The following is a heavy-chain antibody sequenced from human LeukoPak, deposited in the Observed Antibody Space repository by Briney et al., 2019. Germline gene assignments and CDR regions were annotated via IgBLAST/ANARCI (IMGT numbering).Heavy chain of an antibody. Sequence: SETLSLTCAVYGGSFSGYYWSWIRQPPGKGLEWIGEINHSGSTNYNPSLKSRVTISVDTSKNQFSLKPSSVTAADTAVYYCARKDRVLLWFGESRGYFDYWGQGTLVTVSS. J-gene: IGHJ4*02. CDR3: ARKDRVLLWFGESRGYFDY. V-gene: IGHV4-34*01. D-gene: IGHD3-10*01. CDR1: GGSFSGYY. CDR2: INHSGST.